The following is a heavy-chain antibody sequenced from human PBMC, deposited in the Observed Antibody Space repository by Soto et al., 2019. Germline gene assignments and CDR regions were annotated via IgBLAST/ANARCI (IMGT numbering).Heavy chain of an antibody. J-gene: IGHJ4*02. CDR2: ISGSGGTT. D-gene: IGHD3-22*01. Sequence: WGPLRLPCAASGGTFSSHAMSWVRQAPGKGLEWVSAISGSGGTTYYADSVKGRFTISRDNSKNTLYLQMNNLRAEDTAVYYCEKFSRSAYYDTSTYHWGQGTLVTVSS. V-gene: IGHV3-23*01. CDR1: GGTFSSHA. CDR3: EKFSRSAYYDTSTYH.